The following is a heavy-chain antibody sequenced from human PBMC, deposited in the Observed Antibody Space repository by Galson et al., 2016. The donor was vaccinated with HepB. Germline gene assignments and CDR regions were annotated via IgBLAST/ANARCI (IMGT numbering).Heavy chain of an antibody. V-gene: IGHV3-48*01. Sequence: SLRLSCAASGFTFSSYGMNWVRQAPGKGLEWISYISDNGKNKYYAGSVEGRFTISRDNARNSLNLRLHNLRAEDTALYYCARDLDYWGQGTMVTVSS. J-gene: IGHJ4*02. CDR1: GFTFSSYG. CDR2: ISDNGKNK. CDR3: ARDLDY.